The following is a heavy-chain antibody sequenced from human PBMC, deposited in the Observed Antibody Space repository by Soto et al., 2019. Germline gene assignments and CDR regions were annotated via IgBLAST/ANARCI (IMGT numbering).Heavy chain of an antibody. D-gene: IGHD6-6*01. Sequence: ASVKVSCKASGYTFTSFSIHWVRQAPGQGLEWLGWINTVSGSTKYSQVLQGRVTITRDTPASTAYMELTSLRSEDTAVYYCAKDGRSSWGGVWIDPWGQGTLVTVSS. CDR3: AKDGRSSWGGVWIDP. CDR1: GYTFTSFS. V-gene: IGHV1-3*04. CDR2: INTVSGST. J-gene: IGHJ5*02.